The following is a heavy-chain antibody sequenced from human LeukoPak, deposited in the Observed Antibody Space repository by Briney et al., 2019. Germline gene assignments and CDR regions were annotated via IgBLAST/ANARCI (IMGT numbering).Heavy chain of an antibody. V-gene: IGHV3-21*01. D-gene: IGHD4-17*01. CDR2: ISSSSSYI. CDR3: ARDPMTTVTMFDP. Sequence: AGGSLRLSCAASGFTFSSYSMNWVRQAPGKGLEWVSSISSSSSYIYYADSVKGRFTISRDNAKNSLYLQMNSLRAEDTAVYYCARDPMTTVTMFDPWGQGTLVTVSS. J-gene: IGHJ5*02. CDR1: GFTFSSYS.